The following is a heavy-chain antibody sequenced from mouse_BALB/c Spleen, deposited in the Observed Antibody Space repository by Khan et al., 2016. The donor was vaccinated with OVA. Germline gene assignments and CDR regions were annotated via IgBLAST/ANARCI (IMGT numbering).Heavy chain of an antibody. V-gene: IGHV1-7*01. Sequence: QVQLKQSGAELAKPGASVKMSCKASGYTFINYWILWVKQRPGQGLEWIGYINPSTGYTEYNQNFKDKATLTADKSSSTAYMQLSSLTSEDSAVYYCARRGLRWDFDDWGQGTTLTASS. D-gene: IGHD1-1*01. CDR1: GYTFINYW. J-gene: IGHJ2*01. CDR2: INPSTGYT. CDR3: ARRGLRWDFDD.